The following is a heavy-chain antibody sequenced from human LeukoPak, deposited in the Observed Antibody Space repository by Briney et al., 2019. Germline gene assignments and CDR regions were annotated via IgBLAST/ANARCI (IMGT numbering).Heavy chain of an antibody. J-gene: IGHJ6*02. CDR2: INAADGNT. D-gene: IGHD1-26*01. V-gene: IGHV1-3*01. Sequence: ASVKVSCKASGYTLTTYPMQWVRQAPGQRLEWMGWINAADGNTKYSQKFQGRVTITRDTSASTAYMELRNLRSEDTAVYYCAREPPVGPTPPRYFYGMDVWGQGTTVTVSS. CDR3: AREPPVGPTPPRYFYGMDV. CDR1: GYTLTTYP.